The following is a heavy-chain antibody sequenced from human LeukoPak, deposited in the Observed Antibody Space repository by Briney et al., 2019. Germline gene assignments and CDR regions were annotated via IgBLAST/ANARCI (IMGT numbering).Heavy chain of an antibody. CDR2: ISYDGSNK. D-gene: IGHD4-23*01. CDR3: ARETTVVSTYYYGMDV. V-gene: IGHV3-30*04. CDR1: GFTFSSYA. Sequence: GRSLRLSCAASGFTFSSYAMHWVRQAPGKGLEWVAVISYDGSNKYYADSVKGRFTISRDNSKNTLYLQMNSLRAEDTAVYYCARETTVVSTYYYGMDVWGRGTTVTVSS. J-gene: IGHJ6*02.